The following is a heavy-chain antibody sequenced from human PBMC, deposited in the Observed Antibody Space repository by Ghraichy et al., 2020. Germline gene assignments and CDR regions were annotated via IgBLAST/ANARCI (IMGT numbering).Heavy chain of an antibody. Sequence: ETLSLTCAASGFIVSSNYMSWVRQAPGKGLEWVSVIYSGGNTYSADSVKGRFTISRDNSKNTLYLQMNSLRAEDTAVYYCARAHERSYYYGMDVWGQGTTVTVSS. CDR1: GFIVSSNY. CDR2: IYSGGNT. J-gene: IGHJ6*02. CDR3: ARAHERSYYYGMDV. V-gene: IGHV3-53*01.